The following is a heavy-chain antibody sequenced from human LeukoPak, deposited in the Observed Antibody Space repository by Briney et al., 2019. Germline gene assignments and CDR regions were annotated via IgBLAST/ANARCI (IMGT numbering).Heavy chain of an antibody. V-gene: IGHV3-53*01. Sequence: PGGSLRLSCAASGFTVSSNYMSWVRQAPGKGLEWVSVIYSGGSTYYADSVKGRFTISRDNSKNTLYLRMNSLRAEDTAVYYCAREGGSSGWYGVFDYWGQGTLVTVSS. CDR1: GFTVSSNY. CDR3: AREGGSSGWYGVFDY. CDR2: IYSGGST. D-gene: IGHD6-19*01. J-gene: IGHJ4*02.